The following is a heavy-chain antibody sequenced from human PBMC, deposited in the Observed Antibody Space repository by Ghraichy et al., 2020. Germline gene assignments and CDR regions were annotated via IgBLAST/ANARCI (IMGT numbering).Heavy chain of an antibody. J-gene: IGHJ6*02. D-gene: IGHD3-16*01. CDR1: PDTFTHYA. CDR2: IAIYNFKT. Sequence: ASVKVSCKAPPDTFTHYAVNWVRHAPGQGLEWMGWIAIYNFKTNYAEKFQGRVTMTADLSTSTAYMDLGSLRSDDSAIYYCATRHRGDFTYYGLDVWGQGTTVTVSS. CDR3: ATRHRGDFTYYGLDV. V-gene: IGHV1-18*04.